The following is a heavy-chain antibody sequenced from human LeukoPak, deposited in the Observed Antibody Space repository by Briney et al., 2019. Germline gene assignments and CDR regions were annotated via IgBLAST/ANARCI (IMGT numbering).Heavy chain of an antibody. CDR2: ISSSSSTI. CDR3: ARRSASSGSYYTDTFYI. CDR1: GFTLRCYS. Sequence: GGSLRLSCAASGFTLRCYSINSVRQAPGKGLEWVSYISSSSSTIYYADSVKGRFTISRDNAKNSLYLQMNSLRDEDTAVYYCARRSASSGSYYTDTFYIWGQGTMVTVSS. V-gene: IGHV3-48*02. J-gene: IGHJ3*02. D-gene: IGHD3-10*01.